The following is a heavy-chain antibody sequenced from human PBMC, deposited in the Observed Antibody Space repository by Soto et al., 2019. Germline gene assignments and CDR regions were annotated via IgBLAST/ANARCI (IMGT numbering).Heavy chain of an antibody. J-gene: IGHJ6*02. D-gene: IGHD1-20*01. CDR2: IYHSGTT. V-gene: IGHV4-4*02. CDR3: ARARRSTYNNYYYGMDV. Sequence: SETLSLTCAVSGGTITRSHWWSWVRQPPGKGLEWIGEIYHSGTTNYNPSLKSRVTVSVDKSRSHFCLKLTAVTAADTAVYYCARARRSTYNNYYYGMDVWGQGTTVTVSS. CDR1: GGTITRSHW.